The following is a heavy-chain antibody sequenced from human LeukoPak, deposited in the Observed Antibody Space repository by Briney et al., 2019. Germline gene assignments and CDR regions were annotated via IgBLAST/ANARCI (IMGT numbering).Heavy chain of an antibody. D-gene: IGHD2-2*01. Sequence: PGGSLRLSCAASGFTFSSYWMSWVRQAPGKGLEWVANIKQDGSEKYYVDSVKGRFTISRDNAKNSLYLQMNSLRAEDTAVYYCARAANYIVVVPTAIPNWFDPWGQGTLVTVS. CDR2: IKQDGSEK. J-gene: IGHJ5*02. V-gene: IGHV3-7*01. CDR3: ARAANYIVVVPTAIPNWFDP. CDR1: GFTFSSYW.